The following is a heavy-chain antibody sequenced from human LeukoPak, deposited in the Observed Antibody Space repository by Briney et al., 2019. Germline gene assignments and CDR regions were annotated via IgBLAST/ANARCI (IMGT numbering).Heavy chain of an antibody. D-gene: IGHD2-15*01. CDR1: GFTFNTYS. J-gene: IGHJ4*02. V-gene: IGHV3-23*01. CDR3: ARDLADIDDY. CDR2: ISDSGGGT. Sequence: GGSLRLSCAASGFTFNTYSMNWARQAPGKGLEWVSTISDSGGGTYYADSVKGRFTISRDNAKNSLYLQMNSLRAEDTAVYYCARDLADIDDYWGQGTLVTVSS.